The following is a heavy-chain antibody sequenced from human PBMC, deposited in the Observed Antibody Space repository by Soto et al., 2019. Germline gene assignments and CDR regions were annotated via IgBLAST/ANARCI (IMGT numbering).Heavy chain of an antibody. D-gene: IGHD2-8*01. CDR2: IYYSGST. Sequence: QLQLQESGPGLVKPSQTLSLTCTVSGGSISSGDYYWSWIRQPPGKGLEWMGYIYYSGSTYYNPSLNSLVTISVATSKNKLSLKLSSVTAADTAVYYCAREPGASVYYYYYGMDVWGQGTTVTVSS. V-gene: IGHV4-30-4*01. CDR1: GGSISSGDYY. CDR3: AREPGASVYYYYYGMDV. J-gene: IGHJ6*02.